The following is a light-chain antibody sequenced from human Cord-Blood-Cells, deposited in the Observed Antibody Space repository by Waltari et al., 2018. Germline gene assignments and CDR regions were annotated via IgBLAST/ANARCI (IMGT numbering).Light chain of an antibody. V-gene: IGLV2-14*03. CDR2: DVS. CDR1: SSYVGGSNY. CDR3: SSYTSSSTWV. J-gene: IGLJ3*02. Sequence: QSALTQPASVSGSPGQSITISCTGTSSYVGGSNYVSWYQQHPGKAPKLMIYDVSNRPAGVSNRFSGSKSGNTASLTISVLQAEDEADYYCSSYTSSSTWVFGGGTKLTVL.